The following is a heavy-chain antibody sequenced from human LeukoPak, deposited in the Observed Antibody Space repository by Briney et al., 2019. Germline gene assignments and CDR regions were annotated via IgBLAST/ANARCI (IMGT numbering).Heavy chain of an antibody. D-gene: IGHD2-2*01. Sequence: SETLSLTCTVSGGFISSYYWSWIRQPPGKGLEWIGYIYYSGSTNYNPSLKSRVTISVDTSKNQFSLKLSSVTAADTAVYYCARGSGAPAGGYYYYYGMDVWGQGTTVTVSS. CDR3: ARGSGAPAGGYYYYYGMDV. CDR1: GGFISSYY. CDR2: IYYSGST. J-gene: IGHJ6*02. V-gene: IGHV4-59*01.